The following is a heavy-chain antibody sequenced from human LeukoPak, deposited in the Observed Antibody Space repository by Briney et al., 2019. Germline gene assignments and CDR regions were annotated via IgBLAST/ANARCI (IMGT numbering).Heavy chain of an antibody. CDR3: ARDEGTVSSD. D-gene: IGHD4-11*01. Sequence: SETLSLTCTVSGGSISSGSYYWSWIRQPAGKGLEWIGRIYTSGSTNYNPSLKSRVTISVDTSKNQFSLKLSSVTAADTAVYYCARDEGTVSSDWGQGTLVTVSS. V-gene: IGHV4-61*02. CDR1: GGSISSGSYY. J-gene: IGHJ4*02. CDR2: IYTSGST.